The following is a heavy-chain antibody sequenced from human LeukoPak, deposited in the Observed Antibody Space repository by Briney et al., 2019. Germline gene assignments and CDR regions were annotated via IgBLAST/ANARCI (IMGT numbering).Heavy chain of an antibody. CDR3: ARAWDYGDYFDY. Sequence: SETLSLTCAVYGGSFSGYYWSWIRQPPGKGLERIGEINHSGSTNYNPSLKSRVTISVDTSKNQFSLKLSSVTAADTAVYYCARAWDYGDYFDYWGQGTLVTVSS. J-gene: IGHJ4*02. CDR2: INHSGST. D-gene: IGHD4-17*01. V-gene: IGHV4-34*01. CDR1: GGSFSGYY.